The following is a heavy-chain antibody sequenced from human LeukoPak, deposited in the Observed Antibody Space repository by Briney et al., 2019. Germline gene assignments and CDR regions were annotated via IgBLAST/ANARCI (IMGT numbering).Heavy chain of an antibody. J-gene: IGHJ6*03. D-gene: IGHD3-3*01. Sequence: GGSLRLSCAASGFTFSSYAMSWVRQAPWKGLEWVSAISGSGGSTYADSVKGRFTISRDNSKNTLYLQMNSLRAEDTAVYYCAKLPLRFLEWYYYMDVWGKGTTVTVSS. CDR3: AKLPLRFLEWYYYMDV. CDR1: GFTFSSYA. V-gene: IGHV3-23*01. CDR2: ISGSGGST.